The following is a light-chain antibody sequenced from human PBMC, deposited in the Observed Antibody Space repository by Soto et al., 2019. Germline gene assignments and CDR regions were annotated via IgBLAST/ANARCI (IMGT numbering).Light chain of an antibody. CDR2: DVS. CDR1: SSDVGGYNY. Sequence: QSVLTQPPSVSGSPGQSITISCTGTSSDVGGYNYVSWYQHHPGKAPKLMIYDVSSRPSGVSNRFSGSKSGNTASLSISGLQAEDEADYYCSSYTSSNTLYVFGTGTKLTVL. J-gene: IGLJ1*01. CDR3: SSYTSSNTLYV. V-gene: IGLV2-14*03.